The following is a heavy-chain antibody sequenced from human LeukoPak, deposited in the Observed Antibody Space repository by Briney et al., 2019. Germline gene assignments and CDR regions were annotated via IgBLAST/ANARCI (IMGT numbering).Heavy chain of an antibody. Sequence: PGGSLRLSCAASGFTFSSYSMNWVRQAPGKGLEWVSSISSSSSYIYYADSVKGRFTISRDNAKNSLYLQMNSLRAEDTAVYSCARGRTTLLDWFDPWGQGTLVTVSS. CDR3: ARGRTTLLDWFDP. CDR2: ISSSSSYI. CDR1: GFTFSSYS. J-gene: IGHJ5*02. V-gene: IGHV3-21*04. D-gene: IGHD3-10*01.